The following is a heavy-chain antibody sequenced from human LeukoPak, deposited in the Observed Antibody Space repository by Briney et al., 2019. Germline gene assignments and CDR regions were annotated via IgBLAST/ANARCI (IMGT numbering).Heavy chain of an antibody. CDR2: TYYRSKWYN. Sequence: SQTLSLTCAISGDSVSSNSSAWSWIRQSPSSGLEWLGRTYYRSKWYNDYAVSVKSRITINPDTSKNQFSLQLNSVTPEDTAVYYCARVLDSYFDYWGQGTLVTVSS. CDR3: ARVLDSYFDY. CDR1: GDSVSSNSSA. J-gene: IGHJ4*02. V-gene: IGHV6-1*01. D-gene: IGHD2-21*01.